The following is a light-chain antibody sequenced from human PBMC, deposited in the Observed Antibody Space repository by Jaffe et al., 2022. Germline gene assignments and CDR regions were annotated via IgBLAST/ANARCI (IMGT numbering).Light chain of an antibody. CDR3: QQYENWPPWT. CDR1: QSVRHN. V-gene: IGKV3-15*01. J-gene: IGKJ1*01. CDR2: GSG. Sequence: EIVMTQSPDTLSVSPGERATLSCRASQSVRHNLAWYQQRPGQAPRLLLYGSGTRAPDIPARFSGSGSGTEFTLIISHMQSEDVAVYYCQQYENWPPWTFGQGTRVEIK.